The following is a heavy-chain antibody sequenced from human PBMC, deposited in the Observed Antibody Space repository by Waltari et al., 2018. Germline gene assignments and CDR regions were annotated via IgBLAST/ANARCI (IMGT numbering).Heavy chain of an antibody. D-gene: IGHD1-1*01. CDR1: GFTFSSYA. V-gene: IGHV3-23*01. J-gene: IGHJ2*01. Sequence: EVQLLESGGGLVQPGGSLRLSCAASGFTFSSYAMSWVRQAPGKGLEWVSAISGSGGSTYYADSVKGRFTISRDNSKNTLYLQMNSLRAEDTAGYYCAKGTTSHWYFDLWGRGTLVTVSS. CDR3: AKGTTSHWYFDL. CDR2: ISGSGGST.